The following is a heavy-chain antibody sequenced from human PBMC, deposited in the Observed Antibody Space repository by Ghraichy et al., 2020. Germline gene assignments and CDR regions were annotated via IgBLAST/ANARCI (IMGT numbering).Heavy chain of an antibody. D-gene: IGHD3-10*01. CDR1: GFTFSSYW. CDR3: ARGHVLLWFGEQFSGMDV. V-gene: IGHV3-74*01. Sequence: GESLNISCAASGFTFSSYWMHWVRQAPGKGLVWVSRINSDGSSTSYADSVKGRFTISRDNAKNTLYLQMNSLRAEDTAVYYCARGHVLLWFGEQFSGMDVWGQGTTVTVSS. CDR2: INSDGSST. J-gene: IGHJ6*02.